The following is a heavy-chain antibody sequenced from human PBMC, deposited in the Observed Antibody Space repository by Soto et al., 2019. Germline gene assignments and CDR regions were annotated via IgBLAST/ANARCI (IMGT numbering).Heavy chain of an antibody. CDR1: GGSISSYY. D-gene: IGHD3-22*01. CDR2: IYYSGST. Sequence: SETLSLTCTVSGGSISSYYWSWIRQPPGKGLEWIGYIYYSGSTNYNPSLKSRVTISVDTSKNQFSLKLSSVTAADTAVYYCARPTSDDYYYDSSGYWFDPWGQGTLVTVSS. J-gene: IGHJ5*02. CDR3: ARPTSDDYYYDSSGYWFDP. V-gene: IGHV4-59*08.